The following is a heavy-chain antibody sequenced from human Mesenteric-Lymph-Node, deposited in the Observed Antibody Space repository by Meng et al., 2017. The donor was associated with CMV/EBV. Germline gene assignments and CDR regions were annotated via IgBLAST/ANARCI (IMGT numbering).Heavy chain of an antibody. J-gene: IGHJ4*02. CDR1: GFTFGTFA. D-gene: IGHD1-26*01. V-gene: IGHV3-30*14. Sequence: GESLKISCAASGFTFGTFAMHWVRQAPGKGLEWVAVISYDGNNKYYADSVKGRFTISRDNSKNALYLQMNSLRPEDTAVYFCVRDPILGAPHWGQGTLVTVSS. CDR2: ISYDGNNK. CDR3: VRDPILGAPH.